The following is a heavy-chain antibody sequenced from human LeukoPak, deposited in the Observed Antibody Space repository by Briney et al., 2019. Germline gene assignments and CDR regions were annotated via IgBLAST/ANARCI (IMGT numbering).Heavy chain of an antibody. V-gene: IGHV1-69*13. J-gene: IGHJ4*02. Sequence: SVKVSCKASGGTFSSYAISWVRQAPGQGLEWMGGIIPIFGTANYAQKFQGRVTITADESTSTAYMELSSLRSEDTAVYCCARGYYDFWSGPRALDYWGQGTLVTVSS. CDR2: IIPIFGTA. D-gene: IGHD3-3*01. CDR1: GGTFSSYA. CDR3: ARGYYDFWSGPRALDY.